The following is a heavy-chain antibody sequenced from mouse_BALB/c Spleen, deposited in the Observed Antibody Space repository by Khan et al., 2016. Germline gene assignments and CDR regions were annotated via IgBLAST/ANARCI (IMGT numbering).Heavy chain of an antibody. CDR1: GFTFNTYA. D-gene: IGHD2-14*01. J-gene: IGHJ4*01. CDR3: GRVYRYGGDY. CDR2: IRSKSNNYAT. V-gene: IGHV10-1*02. Sequence: EVQLVESGGGLVQPKGSLKLSCAASGFTFNTYAMNWVRQAPGKGLEWVARIRSKSNNYATYYAVSVKDRFTISRDDSTSMLYLHMNNLKTEDTAMYEVGRVYRYGGDYWGQGTSVTVSS.